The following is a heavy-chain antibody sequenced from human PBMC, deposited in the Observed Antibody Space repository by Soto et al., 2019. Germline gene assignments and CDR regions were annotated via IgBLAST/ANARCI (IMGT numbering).Heavy chain of an antibody. CDR3: AKGSGYSGSSRDAFDI. J-gene: IGHJ3*02. Sequence: PGGSLRLSCAASGFTFSSYAMSWVRQAPGKGLEWVSAISGSGGRTYYADSVKGRFTISRDNSKNTLYLQMNSLRAEDTAVYYCAKGSGYSGSSRDAFDIWGQGTMVTVSS. V-gene: IGHV3-23*01. CDR1: GFTFSSYA. CDR2: ISGSGGRT. D-gene: IGHD6-6*01.